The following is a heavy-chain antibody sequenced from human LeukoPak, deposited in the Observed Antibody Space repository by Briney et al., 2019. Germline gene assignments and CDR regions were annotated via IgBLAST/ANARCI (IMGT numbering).Heavy chain of an antibody. D-gene: IGHD2-15*01. CDR1: GGSISSYY. Sequence: SETLSLTCTVSGGSISSYYWSCIRQPAGKGLEWIGRIYTSGSTNYNPSLKSRVTMSVDTSKNQFSLKLSSVTAADTAVYYCARDPYCSGGSCYWYFDLWGRGTLVTVSS. V-gene: IGHV4-4*07. J-gene: IGHJ2*01. CDR3: ARDPYCSGGSCYWYFDL. CDR2: IYTSGST.